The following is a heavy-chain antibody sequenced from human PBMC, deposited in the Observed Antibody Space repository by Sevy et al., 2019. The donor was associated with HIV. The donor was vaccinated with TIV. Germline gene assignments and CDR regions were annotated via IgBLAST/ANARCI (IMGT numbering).Heavy chain of an antibody. Sequence: GGSLRLSCAASGFTFSSYSMNWVRQAPGKGLEWVSSISSSSSYIYYADSVKGRFTISRDNAKNPLDLQMNSLRAEDTAVYYCARGGGTTVANWFDPWGQGTLVTVSS. D-gene: IGHD1-7*01. CDR3: ARGGGTTVANWFDP. CDR2: ISSSSSYI. CDR1: GFTFSSYS. V-gene: IGHV3-21*01. J-gene: IGHJ5*02.